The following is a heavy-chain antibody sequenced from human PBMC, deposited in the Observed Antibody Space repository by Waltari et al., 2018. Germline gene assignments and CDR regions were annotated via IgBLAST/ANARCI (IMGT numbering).Heavy chain of an antibody. J-gene: IGHJ4*02. CDR3: AKGGYSQAQSR. Sequence: EVKLLESGGGLVQPGGSLRLYCAAAGFTCSSSAMSWVRQGPGTGLEWVSAISGSGGSTYYADSVKGRFTISIDNSKNTLYLQMNTLRAEDTAVYYCAKGGYSQAQSRWGQGTLVTVSS. CDR2: ISGSGGST. CDR1: GFTCSSSA. D-gene: IGHD5-18*01. V-gene: IGHV3-23*01.